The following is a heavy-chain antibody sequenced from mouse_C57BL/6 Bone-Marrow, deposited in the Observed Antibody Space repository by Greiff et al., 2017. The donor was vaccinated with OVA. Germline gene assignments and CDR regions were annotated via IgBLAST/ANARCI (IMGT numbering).Heavy chain of an antibody. D-gene: IGHD2-4*01. CDR3: TREGDYDGWFAD. CDR2: ISSGGDYI. Sequence: EVMLVESGEGLVKPGGSLKLSCAASGFTFSSYAMSWVRQTPEKRLEWVAYISSGGDYIYYADTVKGRFTISRDNARNTLYLQMSSLKSEDTAMYYCTREGDYDGWFADWGQGTLVTVSA. V-gene: IGHV5-9-1*02. J-gene: IGHJ3*01. CDR1: GFTFSSYA.